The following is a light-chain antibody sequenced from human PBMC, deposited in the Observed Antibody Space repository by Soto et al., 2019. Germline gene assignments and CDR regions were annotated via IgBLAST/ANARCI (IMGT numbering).Light chain of an antibody. Sequence: DIPMTQSPASLSASVGDRVSITCRASQDIAAFLNWYQQKPGKPPKLLIYGTSNLHSGVPSRFSGRGSGTGFTLTISSLQREDFATYYCQQSYSRLWTFGQGTKVEIK. CDR3: QQSYSRLWT. CDR1: QDIAAF. J-gene: IGKJ1*01. CDR2: GTS. V-gene: IGKV1-39*01.